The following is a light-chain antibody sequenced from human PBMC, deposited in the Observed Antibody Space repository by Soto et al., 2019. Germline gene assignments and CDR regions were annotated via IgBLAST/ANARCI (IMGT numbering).Light chain of an antibody. CDR3: QQYNTYAT. CDR2: DAS. Sequence: DIQMTQSPSSMSASVGDRVTITCRASQGISSWLAWYQQKPGKAPKPLIYDASTLKTGVPSRFSGSGSGSEFNFTITGLQPDDFATYFCQQYNTYATFGQGTRLENK. V-gene: IGKV1D-16*01. CDR1: QGISSW. J-gene: IGKJ5*01.